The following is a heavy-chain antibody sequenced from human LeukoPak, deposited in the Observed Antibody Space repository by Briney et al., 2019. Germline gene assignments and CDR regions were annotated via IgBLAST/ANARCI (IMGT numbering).Heavy chain of an antibody. Sequence: SETLSLTCTVSGGSISSSSHSWGWIRQPPGKGLEWIGSIYYSGSTYYNPSLKSRVTISVDTSKNQFSLKLSSVTAADTAVYYCARQINYYDSSGYPGLDAFDIWGQGTMVTVSS. CDR3: ARQINYYDSSGYPGLDAFDI. V-gene: IGHV4-39*01. CDR1: GGSISSSSHS. CDR2: IYYSGST. J-gene: IGHJ3*02. D-gene: IGHD3-22*01.